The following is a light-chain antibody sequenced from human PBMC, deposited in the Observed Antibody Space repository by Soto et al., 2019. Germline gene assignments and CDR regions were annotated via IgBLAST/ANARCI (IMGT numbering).Light chain of an antibody. V-gene: IGLV2-23*01. CDR2: EDT. CDR3: CLYVGGRTYV. Sequence: QSVLTEAASVSGSTGQSITICCTGSVGLVSWYQQHPGKVRKIIVYEDTRRPSGDSSSFSGSKSGNKASLTIDGLQTEDGADYYCCLYVGGRTYVFGTGTKGPVL. CDR1: VGL. J-gene: IGLJ1*01.